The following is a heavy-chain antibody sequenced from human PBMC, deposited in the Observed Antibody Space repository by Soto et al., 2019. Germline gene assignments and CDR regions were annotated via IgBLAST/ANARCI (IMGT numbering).Heavy chain of an antibody. V-gene: IGHV4-31*03. CDR2: IYHSGNT. CDR3: ARARFQVLYGKPYFDS. Sequence: SETLSLTCTVSGGSITTGGSYWICIRQHPWKGLEWIGNIYHSGNTYYNPSLKSRLTISVDTSKNHFSLMVDSVTAADTAVYYCARARFQVLYGKPYFDSWGQGTLVTVSS. D-gene: IGHD2-2*02. J-gene: IGHJ4*02. CDR1: GGSITTGGSY.